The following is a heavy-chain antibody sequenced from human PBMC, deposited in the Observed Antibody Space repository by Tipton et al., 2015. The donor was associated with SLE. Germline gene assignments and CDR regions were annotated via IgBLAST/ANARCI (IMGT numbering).Heavy chain of an antibody. J-gene: IGHJ5*02. Sequence: SLTCAVYGGSFSGYYWSWIRQPPGKGLEWIGEINHSGSTNYNPSLKSRVTISVDTSKNQFSLKLSSVTAADTAVYYCARHPPRGIADHWGQGTLVTVSS. CDR3: ARHPPRGIADH. V-gene: IGHV4-34*01. D-gene: IGHD3-16*01. CDR1: GGSFSGYY. CDR2: INHSGST.